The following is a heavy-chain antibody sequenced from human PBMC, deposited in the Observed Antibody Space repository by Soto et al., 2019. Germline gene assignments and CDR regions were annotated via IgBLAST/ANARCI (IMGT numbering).Heavy chain of an antibody. CDR1: GYTFPTYY. D-gene: IGHD6-13*01. CDR3: ARAIGWQLDVFDI. Sequence: GASVKVSCKASGYTFPTYYIHWVRQAPGHGLEWMGVINPNDDTKAYAPKFEDTVTMTRDMSTSTVYMDLTNLRSEDTAIYYCARAIGWQLDVFDIWGQGTMVTVSS. CDR2: INPNDDTK. J-gene: IGHJ3*02. V-gene: IGHV1-46*01.